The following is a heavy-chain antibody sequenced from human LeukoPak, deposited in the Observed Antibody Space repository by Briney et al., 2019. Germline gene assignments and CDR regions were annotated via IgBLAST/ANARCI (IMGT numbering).Heavy chain of an antibody. D-gene: IGHD5-18*01. CDR2: ISGYNGNT. CDR3: ARDGGYNPGRDAFDI. V-gene: IGHV1-18*01. CDR1: GYIFTTYS. Sequence: ASVKVSCKASGYIFTTYSISWVRRAPGQGLEWMGWISGYNGNTNYAQKFQGRVTVTKDTSTSTVYMELRSLRSDDTAVYYCARDGGYNPGRDAFDIWGQGTMVTVSS. J-gene: IGHJ3*02.